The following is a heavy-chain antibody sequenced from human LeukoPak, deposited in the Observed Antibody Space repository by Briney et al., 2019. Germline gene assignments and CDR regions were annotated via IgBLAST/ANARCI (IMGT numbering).Heavy chain of an antibody. V-gene: IGHV1-69*01. D-gene: IGHD5-12*01. CDR3: ARGFSGYDPFDY. CDR1: GGTFSSYA. CDR2: IIPIFGTA. Sequence: SVKVSCKASGGTFSSYAISWVRQAPGQGLEWMGGIIPIFGTANYAQKFQGRVTITADESTSTAYMELSSLRSEDTAVYYCARGFSGYDPFDYWGQGTLVTVSS. J-gene: IGHJ4*02.